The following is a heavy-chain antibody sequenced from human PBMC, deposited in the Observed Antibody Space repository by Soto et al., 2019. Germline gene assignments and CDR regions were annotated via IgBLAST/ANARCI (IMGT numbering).Heavy chain of an antibody. Sequence: QVQLQESGPGLVKPSETLSLTCTVSGGSISSYYWSWIRQPPGKGLEWIGYIYYSGSTNYNPSLKSRVTISVDTSKNQFSLKLSSVTAADTAVYYCARDRGHVGYYPLDPWGQGTLVTVSS. J-gene: IGHJ5*02. CDR1: GGSISSYY. D-gene: IGHD2-15*01. V-gene: IGHV4-59*01. CDR2: IYYSGST. CDR3: ARDRGHVGYYPLDP.